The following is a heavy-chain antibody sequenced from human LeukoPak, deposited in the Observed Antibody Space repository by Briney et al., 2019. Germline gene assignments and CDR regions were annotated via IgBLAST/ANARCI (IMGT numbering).Heavy chain of an antibody. V-gene: IGHV3-30*18. Sequence: GGSLRLSCAASGFTFSSYGMHWVRLAPGKGLEWVAVISYDGSNKYYADSVKGRFTISRDNSKNTLYLQMNSLRAEDTAVYYCAKDAEQWLLTGPYDYWGQGALVTVSS. CDR2: ISYDGSNK. D-gene: IGHD6-19*01. CDR3: AKDAEQWLLTGPYDY. J-gene: IGHJ4*02. CDR1: GFTFSSYG.